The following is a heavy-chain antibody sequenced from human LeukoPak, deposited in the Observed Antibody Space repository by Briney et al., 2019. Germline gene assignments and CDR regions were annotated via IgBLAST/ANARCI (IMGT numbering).Heavy chain of an antibody. Sequence: SETLSLTCTVSGASITTYYWSWLRQPAGEGLEWIGRIYNGGSPNYNPSPKSRVTMSLDTSKNQFSLKLSSVTAADTAVYYCARPVGYCSGGSCPNWFDPWGQGTLVTVSS. CDR1: GASITTYY. J-gene: IGHJ5*02. V-gene: IGHV4-4*07. D-gene: IGHD2-15*01. CDR3: ARPVGYCSGGSCPNWFDP. CDR2: IYNGGSP.